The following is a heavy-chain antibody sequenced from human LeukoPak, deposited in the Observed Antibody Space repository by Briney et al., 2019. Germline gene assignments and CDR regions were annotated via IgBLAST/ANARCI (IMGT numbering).Heavy chain of an antibody. CDR1: GGSFSTYY. CDR3: ARFSSIAAAFDY. D-gene: IGHD6-6*01. J-gene: IGHJ4*02. CDR2: IYISGST. Sequence: SETLSLTCTVSGGSFSTYYWSWIRQPAGKGLEGIGRIYISGSTNYNPSLKSRVTMSVDTSKNQFSLKLSSVPAADTAVYYCARFSSIAAAFDYWGQGTLVTVSS. V-gene: IGHV4-4*07.